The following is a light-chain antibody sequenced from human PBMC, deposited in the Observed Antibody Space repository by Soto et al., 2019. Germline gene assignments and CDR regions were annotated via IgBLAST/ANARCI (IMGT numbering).Light chain of an antibody. Sequence: EIVLTQSPGTLSLSPGEIATLSCRASQSVSSSYLAWYQQKPGQAPRLLIYGASTRATAIPARFSGSGSGTEFTLTISGLQSEDSAVYFCQQYKNWPPITFGQGTRLEIK. V-gene: IGKV3-15*01. CDR2: GAS. J-gene: IGKJ5*01. CDR1: QSVSSSY. CDR3: QQYKNWPPIT.